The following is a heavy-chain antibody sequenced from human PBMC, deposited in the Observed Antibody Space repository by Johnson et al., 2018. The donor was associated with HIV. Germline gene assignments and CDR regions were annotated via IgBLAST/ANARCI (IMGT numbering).Heavy chain of an antibody. V-gene: IGHV3-30-3*01. D-gene: IGHD3-22*01. J-gene: IGHJ3*02. CDR2: ISHDGSNK. CDR3: AREGGAFYDSSGSLAFNI. Sequence: EQLVESGGGVVQPGRSLRLSCAASGFTFSNYAMHWVRQAPGKGLEWVTLISHDGSNKYYADSVKGRFSISKDNSKSTLYVQMNRLTVDDTAVYYCAREGGAFYDSSGSLAFNIWGQGTMVTVSS. CDR1: GFTFSNYA.